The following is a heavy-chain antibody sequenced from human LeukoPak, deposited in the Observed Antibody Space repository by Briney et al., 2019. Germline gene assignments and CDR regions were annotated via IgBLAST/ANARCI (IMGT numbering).Heavy chain of an antibody. CDR2: IYHSGST. Sequence: SETLSLTCTVSGYSISSGYYWGWIRQPPGKGLEWIGSIYHSGSTYYNPSLKSRVTISVDTSKNQFSLQLNSVTPEDTAVYYCARGWLQSGFDYWAQGTLVTVSS. V-gene: IGHV4-38-2*02. CDR3: ARGWLQSGFDY. J-gene: IGHJ4*02. CDR1: GYSISSGYY. D-gene: IGHD5-24*01.